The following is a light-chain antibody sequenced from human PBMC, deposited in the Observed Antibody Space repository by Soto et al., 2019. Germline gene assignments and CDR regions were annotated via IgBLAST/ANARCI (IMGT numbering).Light chain of an antibody. Sequence: QPVLTQPPSVSGAPGQRVTISCAGSSSNIGAGFDVHWYLQLPGAAPKVLIYGNTNRPSGVSDRFSGSKSGTSASLAITGLRAEDEADYFCQSFDSSLRDWVFGGGTKVTVL. J-gene: IGLJ3*02. CDR3: QSFDSSLRDWV. V-gene: IGLV1-40*01. CDR2: GNT. CDR1: SSNIGAGFD.